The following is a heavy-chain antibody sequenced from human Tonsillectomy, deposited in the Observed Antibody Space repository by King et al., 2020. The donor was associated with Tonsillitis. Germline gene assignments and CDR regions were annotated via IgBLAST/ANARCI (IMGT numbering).Heavy chain of an antibody. J-gene: IGHJ4*02. D-gene: IGHD3-22*01. CDR2: ISSSGSTI. Sequence: VQLVESGGGLVQPGGSLRLSCAASGFTFSRYEINWVRQAPGKGLEWVSYISSSGSTIYYADSVKGRFTISRDNAKHSLYLQMNSLRAEDTAVYYCARGGRINMIVVTGGYFDYWGQGTLVTVSS. CDR1: GFTFSRYE. V-gene: IGHV3-48*03. CDR3: ARGGRINMIVVTGGYFDY.